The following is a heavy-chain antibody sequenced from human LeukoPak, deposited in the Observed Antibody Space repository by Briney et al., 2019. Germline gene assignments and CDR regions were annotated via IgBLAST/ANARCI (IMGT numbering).Heavy chain of an antibody. CDR2: VSYDEKKR. CDR3: ARGWRYSSPCYFDF. J-gene: IGHJ4*02. Sequence: GRSLRLSCAASGFTISNFAMHWVRQAPGKGLEWVAVVSYDEKKRFYADSVKGRFTISRDNSENTFFLQMNSLRPEDTAVYYCARGWRYSSPCYFDFWGQGTLVTVSS. CDR1: GFTISNFA. V-gene: IGHV3-30*04. D-gene: IGHD6-13*01.